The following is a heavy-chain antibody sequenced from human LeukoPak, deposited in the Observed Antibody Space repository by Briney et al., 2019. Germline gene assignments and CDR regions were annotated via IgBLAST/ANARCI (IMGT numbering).Heavy chain of an antibody. CDR3: ARFWWELDAFDI. V-gene: IGHV1-69*13. CDR2: IIPIFGTA. J-gene: IGHJ3*02. CDR1: GGTFSSYA. Sequence: ASVKVSCKASGGTFSSYAISWVRQAPGQGLEWMGGIIPIFGTANYAQKFQGRATITADESTSTAYMELSSLRSEDTAVYYCARFWWELDAFDIWGQGTMVTVSS. D-gene: IGHD1-26*01.